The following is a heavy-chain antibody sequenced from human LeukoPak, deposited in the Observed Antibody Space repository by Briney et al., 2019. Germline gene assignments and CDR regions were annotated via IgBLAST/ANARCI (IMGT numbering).Heavy chain of an antibody. D-gene: IGHD4-23*01. Sequence: GGSLRLSCAASGFTFSSSAMSWVRQAPGKGLEWVSAISNNGGYTYYADSVQGRFTISRDNSKSTLCLQMNSLRAEDTAVYYCARDRGDYGGNYFDFWGQGTLVTVSS. CDR3: ARDRGDYGGNYFDF. CDR2: ISNNGGYT. CDR1: GFTFSSSA. V-gene: IGHV3-23*01. J-gene: IGHJ4*02.